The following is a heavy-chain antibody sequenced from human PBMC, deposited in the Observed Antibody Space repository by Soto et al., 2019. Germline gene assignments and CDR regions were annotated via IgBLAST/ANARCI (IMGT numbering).Heavy chain of an antibody. CDR3: AKGAYISSWEIDY. J-gene: IGHJ4*02. CDR2: ISYDGSNK. V-gene: IGHV3-30*18. D-gene: IGHD6-13*01. Sequence: QVQLVESGGGVVQPGRSLRLSCAASGFTFSSYGMHWVRQAPGKGLEWVAVISYDGSNKYYADSVKGRFTISRDNSKNTLYLQMNSLRAEDTAVYYCAKGAYISSWEIDYWGQGTLVTVSS. CDR1: GFTFSSYG.